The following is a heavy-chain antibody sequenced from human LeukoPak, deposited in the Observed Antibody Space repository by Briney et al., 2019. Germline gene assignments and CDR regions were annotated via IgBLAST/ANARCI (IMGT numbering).Heavy chain of an antibody. J-gene: IGHJ1*01. D-gene: IGHD2-2*01. CDR2: INSDGSSI. V-gene: IGHV3-74*01. Sequence: GGSLRLSCAASGFTFSSHWMHWVRQAPGKGLVWVSRINSDGSSISYADSVKGRFTISRDNSKNTLYLQMNSLRAEDTAVYYCAVVPAALRAEYFQHWGQGTLVTVSS. CDR3: AVVPAALRAEYFQH. CDR1: GFTFSSHW.